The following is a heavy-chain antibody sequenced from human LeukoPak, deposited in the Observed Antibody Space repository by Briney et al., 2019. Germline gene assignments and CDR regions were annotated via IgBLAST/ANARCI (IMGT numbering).Heavy chain of an antibody. V-gene: IGHV1-69*04. J-gene: IGHJ4*02. CDR1: GGTFSSYA. CDR2: IIPIFGIA. CDR3: AREEVVVVAATVGHYFDY. D-gene: IGHD2-15*01. Sequence: SVKVSCKASGGTFSSYAISWVRQAPGQGLEWMGRIIPIFGIANYAQKFQGGVTITADKSTSTAYMELSSLRSEDTAVYYCAREEVVVVAATVGHYFDYWGQGTLVTVSS.